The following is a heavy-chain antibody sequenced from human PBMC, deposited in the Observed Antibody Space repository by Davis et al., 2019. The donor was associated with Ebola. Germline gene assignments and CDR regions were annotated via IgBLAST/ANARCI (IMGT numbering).Heavy chain of an antibody. D-gene: IGHD2-2*02. CDR1: GFTFSSYW. J-gene: IGHJ4*02. V-gene: IGHV3-7*01. CDR3: ARDTRVPAAIEYYFDY. CDR2: IKQDGSEK. Sequence: GESLKISCAASGFTFSSYWMSWVRQAPGKGLEWVANIKQDGSEKYYVDSVKGRFTISRDNAKNSLYLQMNSLRAEDTAVYYCARDTRVPAAIEYYFDYWGQGTLVTVSS.